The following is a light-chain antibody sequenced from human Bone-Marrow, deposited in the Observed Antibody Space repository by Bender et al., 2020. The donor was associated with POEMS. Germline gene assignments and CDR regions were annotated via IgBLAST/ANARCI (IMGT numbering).Light chain of an antibody. CDR1: NIASKT. V-gene: IGLV3-21*02. J-gene: IGLJ1*01. Sequence: SYVLTQPPSVSVAPGETAMITCGGKNIASKTVHWYQQKPGQAPLVVVYDDSDRPSGIPDRFSGSTSENTDTLTSSRVEGGDEADYYCQVWDSDSDNQVFGTGTKVTVL. CDR2: DDS. CDR3: QVWDSDSDNQV.